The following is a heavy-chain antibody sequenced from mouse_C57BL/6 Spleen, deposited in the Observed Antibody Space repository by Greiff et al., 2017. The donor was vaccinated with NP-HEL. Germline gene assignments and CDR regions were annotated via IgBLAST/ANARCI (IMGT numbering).Heavy chain of an antibody. V-gene: IGHV3-6*01. Sequence: EVQLQESGPGLVKPSQSLSLTCSVTGYSITSGYYWNWIRQFPGNKLEWMGYISYDGSNNYNPSLKNRISITRDTSKNQFFLKLNSVTTEDTATYYCARGELGRYFDHWGQGTTLTVSS. CDR2: ISYDGSN. J-gene: IGHJ2*01. CDR3: ARGELGRYFDH. D-gene: IGHD4-1*01. CDR1: GYSITSGYY.